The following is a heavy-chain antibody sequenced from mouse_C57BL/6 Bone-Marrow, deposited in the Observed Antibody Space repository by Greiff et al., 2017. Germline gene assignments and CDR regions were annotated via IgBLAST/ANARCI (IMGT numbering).Heavy chain of an antibody. CDR1: GYTFTSYW. Sequence: QVQLQQPGAELVKPGASVKLSCKASGYTFTSYWMQWVKQRPGQGLEWIGEIDPSDSYTNYNQKFKGKATLTVDTSSSTAYMQLSSLTSEDSAVYYCARTLDAIDYGGRGPSVTVTA. CDR3: ARTLDAIDY. V-gene: IGHV1-50*01. J-gene: IGHJ4*01. CDR2: IDPSDSYT.